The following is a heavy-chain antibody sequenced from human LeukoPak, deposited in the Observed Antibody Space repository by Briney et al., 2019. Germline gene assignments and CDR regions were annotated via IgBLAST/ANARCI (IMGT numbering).Heavy chain of an antibody. D-gene: IGHD1-26*01. J-gene: IGHJ4*02. CDR3: ARDHPMSGSYYGRSFSYYFDY. CDR1: GGSISSSNW. V-gene: IGHV4-4*02. Sequence: SETLSLTCAVSGGSISSSNWWSWVRQPPGKGLEWIGEIYHSGSTNYNPSLESRVTISVDKSKNQFSLKLSSVTAADTAVYYCARDHPMSGSYYGRSFSYYFDYWGQGTLVTVSS. CDR2: IYHSGST.